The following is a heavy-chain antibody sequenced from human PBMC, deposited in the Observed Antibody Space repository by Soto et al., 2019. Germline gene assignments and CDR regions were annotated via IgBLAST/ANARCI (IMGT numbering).Heavy chain of an antibody. CDR3: ARRVRGYGDYVFWFDP. Sequence: PSETLSLTCTVSGGSMSSYYWSWIRQPPGKGLEWIGYIYYSGSTNYNPSLKSRVTISVDTSKNQFSLKLSSVTAADTAVYYCARRVRGYGDYVFWFDPWGQGTLVTVSS. D-gene: IGHD4-17*01. V-gene: IGHV4-59*08. CDR1: GGSMSSYY. J-gene: IGHJ5*02. CDR2: IYYSGST.